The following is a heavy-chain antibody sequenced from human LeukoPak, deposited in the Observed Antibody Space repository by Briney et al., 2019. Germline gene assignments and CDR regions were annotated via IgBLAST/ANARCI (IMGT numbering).Heavy chain of an antibody. V-gene: IGHV3-30*02. D-gene: IGHD3-10*01. CDR3: AKDVEIYVQFGDLSDY. J-gene: IGHJ4*02. CDR2: IQYDGLTE. CDR1: GFTFSSFD. Sequence: GGSLRLSCETSGFTFSSFDMHWVRQAPGKGLEWVAFIQYDGLTEYYADSVNGRFTISRDNSKSTLYLQLNSLKFEDTAVYYCAKDVEIYVQFGDLSDYWGQGTLVTVSS.